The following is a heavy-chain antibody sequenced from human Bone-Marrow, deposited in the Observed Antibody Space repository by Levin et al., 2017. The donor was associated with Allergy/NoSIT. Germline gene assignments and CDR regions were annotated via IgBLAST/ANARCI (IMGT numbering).Heavy chain of an antibody. J-gene: IGHJ4*02. D-gene: IGHD6-6*01. CDR2: IRGSGVGT. Sequence: GWSLRLSCAASGFTFSSYAMSWVRQAPGKGLEWVSGIRGSGVGTYYADSVKGRFTISRDNSKNTLYLQMKSLRAEDTAVYYCAKDISSSWSTGDLDYWGQGTQVTVSS. V-gene: IGHV3-23*01. CDR3: AKDISSSWSTGDLDY. CDR1: GFTFSSYA.